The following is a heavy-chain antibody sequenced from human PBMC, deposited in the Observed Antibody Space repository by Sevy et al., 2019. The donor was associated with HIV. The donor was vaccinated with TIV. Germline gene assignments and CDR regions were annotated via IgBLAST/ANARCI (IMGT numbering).Heavy chain of an antibody. D-gene: IGHD6-6*01. CDR3: ARGVRPYDAFDL. Sequence: GGSLRLSCAASGFTFSDYNMNWVRQAPGKGLEWVSYISGLSNYIYYADSVKGRFSISRDNAKNSLFLQMNSLRAEDTALYYCARGVRPYDAFDLWGQGTMVTVSS. J-gene: IGHJ3*01. V-gene: IGHV3-21*01. CDR1: GFTFSDYN. CDR2: ISGLSNYI.